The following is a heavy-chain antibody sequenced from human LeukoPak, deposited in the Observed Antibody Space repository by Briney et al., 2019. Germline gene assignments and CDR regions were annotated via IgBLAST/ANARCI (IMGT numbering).Heavy chain of an antibody. CDR2: INPNSGGT. V-gene: IGHV1-2*04. CDR3: ARAMKRGYYGSGSPNLFDY. CDR1: GYTFTGYY. D-gene: IGHD3-10*01. J-gene: IGHJ4*02. Sequence: GASVKVSCKASGYTFTGYYMHWVRQAPGQGLEWMGWINPNSGGTNYAQKFQGWVTMTRDTSISAAYMELSRPRSDDTAVYYCARAMKRGYYGSGSPNLFDYWGQGTLVTVSS.